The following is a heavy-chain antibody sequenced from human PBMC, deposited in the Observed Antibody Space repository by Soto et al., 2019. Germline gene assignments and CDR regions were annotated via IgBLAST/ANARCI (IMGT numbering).Heavy chain of an antibody. D-gene: IGHD3-22*01. Sequence: GGSLRLSCAASGFTFSSYWMSWVRQAPGKGLEWVANIKQDGREKYYVDSVKGRFTISRDNAKNSLYLQMNSLRAEDTAVYYCARDSYGRNYYDSSGYLKVGAFDIWGQGTMVTVSS. CDR1: GFTFSSYW. J-gene: IGHJ3*02. V-gene: IGHV3-7*03. CDR2: IKQDGREK. CDR3: ARDSYGRNYYDSSGYLKVGAFDI.